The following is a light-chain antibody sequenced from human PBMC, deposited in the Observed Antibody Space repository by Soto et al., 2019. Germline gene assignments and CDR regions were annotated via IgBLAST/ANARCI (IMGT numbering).Light chain of an antibody. V-gene: IGLV2-14*01. CDR1: SSDVGGYNY. CDR3: DSYTSSRAYV. Sequence: QSVLTQPASVSGSPGQSITISCTGTSSDVGGYNYVSWYQQQSGKAPKLIIHEVSNRPSGVSNRFSGSKSGNTASLTISGLQAEDEADYYCDSYTSSRAYVFGIG. J-gene: IGLJ1*01. CDR2: EVS.